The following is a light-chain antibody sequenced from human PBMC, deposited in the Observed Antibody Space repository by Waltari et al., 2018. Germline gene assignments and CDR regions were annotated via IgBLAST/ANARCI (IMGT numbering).Light chain of an antibody. J-gene: IGKJ1*01. V-gene: IGKV3-15*01. CDR3: QQYNNWPRGT. CDR1: QSVSSN. CDR2: GAS. Sequence: EIVMTQSPATLSVSPGERATLSCRASQSVSSNLACYQQKPGQAPRLLIYGASTRATGIPARFSGSGSGTEFTLTISSLQSEDFAVYYCQQYNNWPRGTFGQGTKVEIK.